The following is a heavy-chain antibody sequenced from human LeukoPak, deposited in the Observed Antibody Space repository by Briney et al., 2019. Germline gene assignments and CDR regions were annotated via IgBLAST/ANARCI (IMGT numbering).Heavy chain of an antibody. CDR1: GGSFSGYY. J-gene: IGHJ4*02. CDR3: ATLHGDYKNVSFDY. Sequence: SETLSLTCAVYGGSFSGYYRSWIRQPPGKGLEWIGEINHSGSTNYNPSLKSRVTISVDTSKNQFSLKLSSVTAADTAVYYCATLHGDYKNVSFDYWGQGTLVTVSS. D-gene: IGHD4-17*01. V-gene: IGHV4-34*01. CDR2: INHSGST.